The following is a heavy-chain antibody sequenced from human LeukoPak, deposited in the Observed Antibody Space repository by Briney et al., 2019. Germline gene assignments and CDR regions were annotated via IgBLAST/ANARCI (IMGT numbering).Heavy chain of an antibody. CDR2: IYTSGST. CDR1: GGSISSYY. D-gene: IGHD6-19*01. J-gene: IGHJ6*03. V-gene: IGHV4-4*09. CDR3: ARGGVAVAGPYYYYYHYMDV. Sequence: SETLSLTCTVSGGSISSYYWSWIRQPPGKGLEWIGYIYTSGSTNYNPSLKSRVTISVDTSKNQFSLKLSSVTAADTAVYYCARGGVAVAGPYYYYYHYMDVWGKGTTVTVSS.